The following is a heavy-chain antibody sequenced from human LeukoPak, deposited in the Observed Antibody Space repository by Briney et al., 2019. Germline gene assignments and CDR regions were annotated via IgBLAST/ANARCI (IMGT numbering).Heavy chain of an antibody. Sequence: PGGPLRPSCAASGFTFSSYSMNWVRQAPGKGLEWVSYISSSSSTIYYADSVKGRFTISRDNAKNSLYLQMNSLRAEDTAVYYCAREWGRLPPQDYGMDVWGQGTTVTVSS. D-gene: IGHD2-21*02. CDR2: ISSSSSTI. J-gene: IGHJ6*02. CDR3: AREWGRLPPQDYGMDV. V-gene: IGHV3-48*04. CDR1: GFTFSSYS.